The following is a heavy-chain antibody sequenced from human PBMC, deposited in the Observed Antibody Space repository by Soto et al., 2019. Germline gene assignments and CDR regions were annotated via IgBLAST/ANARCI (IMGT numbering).Heavy chain of an antibody. CDR3: ASASMNGAFDI. V-gene: IGHV1-69*06. Sequence: GASVKVSCKASGGTFSSYAISWVRQAPGQGLECMGGIIPIFGTANYAQKCQGRVTITADKSTSTAYMELSSLRTEDTAVYYCASASMNGAFDIWGQGTMVTVSS. CDR2: IIPIFGTA. D-gene: IGHD3-22*01. CDR1: GGTFSSYA. J-gene: IGHJ3*02.